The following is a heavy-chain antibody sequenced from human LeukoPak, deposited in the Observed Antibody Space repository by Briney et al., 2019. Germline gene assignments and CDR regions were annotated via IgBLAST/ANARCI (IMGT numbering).Heavy chain of an antibody. CDR2: ISYDGSNK. CDR3: AHDYYDSSPGSFDY. D-gene: IGHD3-22*01. CDR1: GFTFSSYG. Sequence: GESLRLSCAASGFTFSSYGMHWVRQAPGKGLEWVAVISYDGSNKYYADSVKGRFTISRDNSKNTLYLQMNSLRAEDTAVYYCAHDYYDSSPGSFDYWGQGTLVTVSS. J-gene: IGHJ4*02. V-gene: IGHV3-30*18.